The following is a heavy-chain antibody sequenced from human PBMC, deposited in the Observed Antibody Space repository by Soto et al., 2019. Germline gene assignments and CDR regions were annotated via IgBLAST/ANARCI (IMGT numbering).Heavy chain of an antibody. D-gene: IGHD3-22*01. CDR1: GFTFSSYA. CDR2: ISYDGSNK. Sequence: GSLRLSCAASGFTFSSYAMHWVRQAPGKGLEWVAVISYDGSNKYYADSVKGRFTISRDNSKNTLYLQMNSLRAEDTAVYYCATGGEEVVPSGLDYWGQGTLVTVSS. J-gene: IGHJ4*02. V-gene: IGHV3-30-3*01. CDR3: ATGGEEVVPSGLDY.